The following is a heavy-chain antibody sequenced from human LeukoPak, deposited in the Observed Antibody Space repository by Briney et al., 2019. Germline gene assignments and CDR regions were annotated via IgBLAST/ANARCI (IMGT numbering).Heavy chain of an antibody. J-gene: IGHJ4*02. CDR1: GFTFSNYA. CDR3: AKDYILGELSLSFDC. Sequence: QSGGSLRLSCTASGFTFSNYAIHWVRQAPGRGLEWVADISYDAGKKYYADSVKGRFTISTDNSKNTLYLQMNNLRAEDTAVYYCAKDYILGELSLSFDCWGQGTLVTVSS. V-gene: IGHV3-30*04. D-gene: IGHD3-16*01. CDR2: ISYDAGKK.